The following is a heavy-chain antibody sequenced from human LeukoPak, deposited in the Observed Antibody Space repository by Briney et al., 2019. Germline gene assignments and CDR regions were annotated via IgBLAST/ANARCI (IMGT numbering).Heavy chain of an antibody. J-gene: IGHJ4*02. CDR2: IWYDGSNK. CDR1: GFTFSSYA. Sequence: GGSLRLSCAASGFTFSSYAMSWVRQAPGKGLEWVAVIWYDGSNKYYADSVKGRFTISRDNSKNTLYLQMNSLRAEDTAVYYCAREESSRFDYWGQGTLVTVSS. CDR3: AREESSRFDY. D-gene: IGHD6-19*01. V-gene: IGHV3-33*08.